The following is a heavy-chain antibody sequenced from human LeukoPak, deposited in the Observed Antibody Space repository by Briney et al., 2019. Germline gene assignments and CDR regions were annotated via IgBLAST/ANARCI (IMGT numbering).Heavy chain of an antibody. CDR2: IKQDGSEK. J-gene: IGHJ4*02. D-gene: IGHD3-22*01. Sequence: GGSLRLSCAASGFTFSDYYMSWIRQAPGKGLEWVANIKQDGSEKYYVDSVKGRFTISRDNAKNSLYLQMNSLRAEDTAVYYCAHSLPDYYDSSGSYFDYWGQGTLVTVSS. V-gene: IGHV3-7*01. CDR1: GFTFSDYY. CDR3: AHSLPDYYDSSGSYFDY.